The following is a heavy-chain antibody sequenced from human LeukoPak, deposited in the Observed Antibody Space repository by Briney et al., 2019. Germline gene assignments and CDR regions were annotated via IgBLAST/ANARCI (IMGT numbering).Heavy chain of an antibody. CDR1: GFTFSSYW. D-gene: IGHD3-10*01. J-gene: IGHJ4*02. CDR3: SSQIWLGELFAHY. Sequence: PGGSLRLSCAASGFTFSSYWMHWVRQAPGKGLVWVSRINSDGSTTNYADSVKGRFTISRDKAKNTLYLKMNSLRAEDTAVYYCSSQIWLGELFAHYWGQGTLVTVSS. V-gene: IGHV3-74*01. CDR2: INSDGSTT.